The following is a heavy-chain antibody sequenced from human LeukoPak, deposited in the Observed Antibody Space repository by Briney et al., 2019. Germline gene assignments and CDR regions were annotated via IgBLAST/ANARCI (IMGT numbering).Heavy chain of an antibody. CDR3: ARDRGTYYGLSYFDY. D-gene: IGHD1-26*01. Sequence: SVKVSCKASGGTFISYNINWVRQAPGQGLEWMGGIFPLSGTANYAQKFQGRVTITADTSTSTAYMELSSLRSEDTAVYYCARDRGTYYGLSYFDYWGQGTLVTVSS. CDR1: GGTFISYN. CDR2: IFPLSGTA. V-gene: IGHV1-69*06. J-gene: IGHJ4*02.